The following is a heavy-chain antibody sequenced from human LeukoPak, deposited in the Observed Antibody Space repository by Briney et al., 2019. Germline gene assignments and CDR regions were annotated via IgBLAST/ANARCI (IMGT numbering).Heavy chain of an antibody. CDR2: INHSGST. D-gene: IGHD3-9*01. Sequence: SETLSLTCAVYGGSFSGYYWSWIRQPPGKGLEWIGEINHSGSTNYNPSLKSRVTMSVDTSKDHFSLNLSSVTATDTAGYFCVRLLGGYFAGNTFDIWGQGTVVSVSS. J-gene: IGHJ3*02. CDR3: VRLLGGYFAGNTFDI. V-gene: IGHV4-34*01. CDR1: GGSFSGYY.